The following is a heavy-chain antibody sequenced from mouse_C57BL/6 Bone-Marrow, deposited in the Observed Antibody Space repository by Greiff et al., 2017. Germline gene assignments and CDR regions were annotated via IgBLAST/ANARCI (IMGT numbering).Heavy chain of an antibody. J-gene: IGHJ4*01. D-gene: IGHD2-2*01. CDR3: ARGGYDVPYAMDD. CDR2: IYPGSGNT. CDR1: GYSFTSYY. V-gene: IGHV1-66*01. Sequence: VQLQQSGPELVKPGASVKISCKASGYSFTSYYIHWVKQRPGQGLEWIGWIYPGSGNTKYNEKFKGKATLTADTSSSTAYMQLSSLTSEDSAVYYCARGGYDVPYAMDDWGQGTSVTVSS.